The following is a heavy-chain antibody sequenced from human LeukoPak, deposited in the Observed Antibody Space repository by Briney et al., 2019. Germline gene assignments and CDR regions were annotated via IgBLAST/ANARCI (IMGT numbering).Heavy chain of an antibody. V-gene: IGHV4-4*02. CDR1: GGSISSTTW. CDR3: ARDSGTTGEVKFDP. CDR2: IYHSGST. J-gene: IGHJ5*02. Sequence: SETLSLTCTVSGGSISSTTWWTWVRQPPGKGLEWIGEIYHSGSTNYNPSLKSRVAMSIDTSNNQFSLRLRFVTAADTAVYYCARDSGTTGEVKFDPWGQGTLVTVSS. D-gene: IGHD3-10*01.